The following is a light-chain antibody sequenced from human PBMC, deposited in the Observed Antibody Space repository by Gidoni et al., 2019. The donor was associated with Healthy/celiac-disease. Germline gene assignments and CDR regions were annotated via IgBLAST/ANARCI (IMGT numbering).Light chain of an antibody. Sequence: EIVMTQSPATLAVSPGERAHLSCRSSQSVSSTVAWYQQKPGQAPRLLIYGASTRATGIPARFSGSGPGTEFTLTISSLQSEDFAVYYCQQYNNWPRTFGQGTKVESK. CDR1: QSVSST. J-gene: IGKJ1*01. CDR2: GAS. V-gene: IGKV3-15*01. CDR3: QQYNNWPRT.